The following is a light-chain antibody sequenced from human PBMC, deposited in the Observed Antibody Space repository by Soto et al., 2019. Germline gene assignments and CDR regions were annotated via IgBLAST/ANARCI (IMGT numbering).Light chain of an antibody. J-gene: IGKJ1*01. V-gene: IGKV1-5*01. Sequence: DTQMTQSPSTLSASVGDRVTITCRASQSVSMWLAWYQQKPGKAPRLLIFAASDWESGVPSKFSGSGSGTEFTLTINGLQPEDAATYYCQQYNTYLTWTFGQGTKVEIK. CDR1: QSVSMW. CDR2: AAS. CDR3: QQYNTYLTWT.